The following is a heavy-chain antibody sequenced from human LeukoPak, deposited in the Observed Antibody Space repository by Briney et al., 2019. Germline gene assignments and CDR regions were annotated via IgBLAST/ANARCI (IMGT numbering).Heavy chain of an antibody. CDR3: AKLTLLGYCSGGSCYDRRVFDY. CDR1: GFTVSSNY. D-gene: IGHD2-15*01. V-gene: IGHV3-30*02. CDR2: MRNDGNNK. Sequence: GGSLRLSCAASGFTVSSNYMNWVRQAPGKGLEWVAFMRNDGNNKYYAHSVKGRFTISRDNSKNTLYLQMNSLRAEDTAVYYCAKLTLLGYCSGGSCYDRRVFDYWGQGTLVTVSS. J-gene: IGHJ4*02.